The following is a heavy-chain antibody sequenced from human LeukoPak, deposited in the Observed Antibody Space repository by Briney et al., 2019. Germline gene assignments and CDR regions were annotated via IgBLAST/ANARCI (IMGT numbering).Heavy chain of an antibody. CDR2: ITGSSTWT. J-gene: IGHJ2*01. V-gene: IGHV3-23*01. CDR1: GFTFGNFG. CDR3: ARELVSSGTGYFDL. Sequence: GGSLRLSCEASGFTFGNFGTTWVRQAPGKGLQWVSGITGSSTWTYYAASVKGRFTVSRDNSQNTLHLQMNSLRADDTAVYYCARELVSSGTGYFDLWGRGTLVTVSS. D-gene: IGHD3-10*01.